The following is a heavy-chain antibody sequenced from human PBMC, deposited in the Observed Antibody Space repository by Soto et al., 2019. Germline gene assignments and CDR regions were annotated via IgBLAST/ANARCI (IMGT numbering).Heavy chain of an antibody. V-gene: IGHV1-69*05. J-gene: IGHJ6*02. Sequence: QVQLVQSGAEVKKPGSSVKVSCKASGGTFSSYAISWVRQAPGQGLEWMGGIIPIFGTVNYAQKFQGRVTITSDESTSTAYMELSSLRSEDTAVYYCARHDCISSSCYYYYYYGMDVLGQGTTVTVSS. CDR2: IIPIFGTV. CDR1: GGTFSSYA. CDR3: ARHDCISSSCYYYYYYGMDV. D-gene: IGHD2-2*01.